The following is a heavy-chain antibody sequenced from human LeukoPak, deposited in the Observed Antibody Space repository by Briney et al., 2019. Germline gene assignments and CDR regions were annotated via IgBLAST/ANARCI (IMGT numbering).Heavy chain of an antibody. Sequence: ASVKVSCMASGYTFTSYGISWVRQAPGQGLEWMGWISAYNGNTNYAQKLQGRVTMTTDTSTSTAYMELRSLRSDDTAVYYCARDRYYDFWSGYPNYYYYYGMDVWGQGTTVTVSS. CDR1: GYTFTSYG. D-gene: IGHD3-3*01. V-gene: IGHV1-18*01. J-gene: IGHJ6*02. CDR2: ISAYNGNT. CDR3: ARDRYYDFWSGYPNYYYYYGMDV.